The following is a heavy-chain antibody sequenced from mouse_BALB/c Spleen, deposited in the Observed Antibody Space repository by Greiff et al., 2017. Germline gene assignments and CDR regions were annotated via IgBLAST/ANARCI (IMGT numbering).Heavy chain of an antibody. CDR3: ARFDDYDGFAY. V-gene: IGHV1-7*01. CDR2: INPSTGYT. D-gene: IGHD2-4*01. CDR1: GYTFTSYW. J-gene: IGHJ3*01. Sequence: QVQLKQSGAELAKPGASVKMSCKASGYTFTSYWMHWVKQRPGQGLEWIGYINPSTGYTEYNQKFKDKATLTADKSSSTAYMQLSSLTSEDSAVYYCARFDDYDGFAYWGQGTLVTVSA.